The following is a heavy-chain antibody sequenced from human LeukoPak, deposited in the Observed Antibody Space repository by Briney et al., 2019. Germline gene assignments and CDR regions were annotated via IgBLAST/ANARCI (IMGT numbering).Heavy chain of an antibody. V-gene: IGHV4-34*01. CDR3: ARLGWDSSGYYLDY. CDR1: GGSFSGYY. CDR2: INHSGST. D-gene: IGHD3-22*01. Sequence: SETLSLTCAVYGGSFSGYYWSWIRQPPGKGLEWIGEINHSGSTNYNPSLKSRVTISVDTSKNQFSLKLGSVTAADTAVYYCARLGWDSSGYYLDYWGQGTLVTVSS. J-gene: IGHJ4*02.